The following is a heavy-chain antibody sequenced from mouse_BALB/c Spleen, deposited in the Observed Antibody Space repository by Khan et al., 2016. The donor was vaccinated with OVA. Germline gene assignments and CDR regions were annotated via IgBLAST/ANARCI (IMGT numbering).Heavy chain of an antibody. Sequence: QVQLQQSGPELKKPGETVRISCKASGYTFTTAGMQWVQKMPGKGLKWIGWINTHSGVPKYAEDFKGRFAFSLETSASTVYLQITNLKNEDTATYFGARGGAAFYRNDGGAMDYWGQGTSVTVSS. J-gene: IGHJ4*01. V-gene: IGHV9-4*02. CDR3: ARGGAAFYRNDGGAMDY. CDR2: INTHSGVP. D-gene: IGHD2-14*01. CDR1: GYTFTTAG.